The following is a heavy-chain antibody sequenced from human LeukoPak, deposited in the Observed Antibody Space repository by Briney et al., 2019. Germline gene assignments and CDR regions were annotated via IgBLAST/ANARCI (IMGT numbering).Heavy chain of an antibody. V-gene: IGHV3-21*01. CDR2: ISSSSSYI. Sequence: GGSLRLSCAASGFTFSSYSMNWVRQAPGKGLEWVSSISSSSSYIYYADSVKGRFTISRDNAKNSLYLQMNSLRAEDTAVYYCARETVVVPAATGDYWGQGTLVTVSS. D-gene: IGHD2-2*01. CDR1: GFTFSSYS. CDR3: ARETVVVPAATGDY. J-gene: IGHJ4*02.